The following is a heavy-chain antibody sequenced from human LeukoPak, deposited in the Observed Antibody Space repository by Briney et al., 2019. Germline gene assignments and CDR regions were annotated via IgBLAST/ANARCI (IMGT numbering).Heavy chain of an antibody. CDR1: GGSISSSSYY. D-gene: IGHD1-14*01. CDR3: ARVGYKVFDY. CDR2: IYYSGST. J-gene: IGHJ4*02. Sequence: SETLSLTCTVSGGSISSSSYYWGWIRQPPGKGLEWIGYIYYSGSTNYNPSLKSRVTISVDTSKNQFSLKLSSVTAADTAVYYCARVGYKVFDYWGQGTLVTVSS. V-gene: IGHV4-61*05.